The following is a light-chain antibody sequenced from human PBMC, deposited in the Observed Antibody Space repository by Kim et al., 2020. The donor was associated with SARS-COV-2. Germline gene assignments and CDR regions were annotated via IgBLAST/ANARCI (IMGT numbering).Light chain of an antibody. CDR1: QSVSSY. V-gene: IGKV3-11*01. J-gene: IGKJ4*01. CDR2: DAS. CDR3: QQRSNWLT. Sequence: SLSPGERATLSCRASQSVSSYLGWYQQKPGQAHRLLIYDASNRATGIPARFSGSGSGTDFTLTISSLEPEDFAVYYCQQRSNWLTFGGGTKVDIK.